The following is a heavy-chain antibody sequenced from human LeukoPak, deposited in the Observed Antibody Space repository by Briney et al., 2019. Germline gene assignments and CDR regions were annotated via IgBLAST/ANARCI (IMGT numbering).Heavy chain of an antibody. J-gene: IGHJ4*02. V-gene: IGHV3-11*01. Sequence: GGSLRLSCAASGFTFSDYYMSWIRQAPGKGLGWVSYISSSGSTIYYADSVKGRFTLSRDNAKNSLYLQMNSLRAEDTAVYYCARAISKWEPFDYWGQGTLVTVSS. D-gene: IGHD1-26*01. CDR3: ARAISKWEPFDY. CDR2: ISSSGSTI. CDR1: GFTFSDYY.